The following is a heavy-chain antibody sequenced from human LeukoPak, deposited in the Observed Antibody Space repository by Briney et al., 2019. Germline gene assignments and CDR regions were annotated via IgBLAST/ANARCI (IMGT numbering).Heavy chain of an antibody. CDR3: ARFRLRYFDWLPFDYYMDV. CDR2: IYYSGST. D-gene: IGHD3-9*01. CDR1: GGSISSYY. Sequence: SETLFLTCTVSGGSISSYYWSWIRQPPGKGLEWIGYIYYSGSTNYNPSLKSRVTISVDTSKNQFSLKLSSVTAADTAVYYCARFRLRYFDWLPFDYYMDVWGIGTTVTVSS. J-gene: IGHJ6*03. V-gene: IGHV4-59*08.